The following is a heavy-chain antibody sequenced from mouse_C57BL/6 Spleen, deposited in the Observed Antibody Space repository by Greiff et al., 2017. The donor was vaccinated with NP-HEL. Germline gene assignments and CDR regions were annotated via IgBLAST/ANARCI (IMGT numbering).Heavy chain of an antibody. Sequence: KLMESGGGLVKPGGSLKLSCAASGFTFSSYAMSWVRQTPEKRLEWVATISDGGSYTYYPDNVKGRFTISRDNAKNNLYLQMSHLKSEDTAMYYCARRENDYDANYAMDYWGQGTSVTVSS. V-gene: IGHV5-4*03. J-gene: IGHJ4*01. CDR3: ARRENDYDANYAMDY. CDR2: ISDGGSYT. D-gene: IGHD2-4*01. CDR1: GFTFSSYA.